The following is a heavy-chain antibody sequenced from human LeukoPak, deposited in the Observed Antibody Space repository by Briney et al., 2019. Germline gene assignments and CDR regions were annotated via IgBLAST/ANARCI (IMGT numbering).Heavy chain of an antibody. CDR3: ARSGPIEVAGVDY. J-gene: IGHJ4*02. CDR2: IYSSGNT. CDR1: GGSISSYY. Sequence: ASETLSLTCIVSGGSISSYYWSWIRQPAGKGLEWIGRIYSSGNTNYNPSLKSRVTILVDKSKNQFSLKLSPVTAADTAVYYCARSGPIEVAGVDYWGQGTLVTVPS. D-gene: IGHD6-19*01. V-gene: IGHV4-4*07.